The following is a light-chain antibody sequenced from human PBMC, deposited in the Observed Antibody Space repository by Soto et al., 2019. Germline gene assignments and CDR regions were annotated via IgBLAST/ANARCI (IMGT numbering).Light chain of an antibody. CDR3: QTWGTGIVI. CDR2: LIRDGSH. V-gene: IGLV4-69*01. Sequence: QLVLTQSPSASASLGASVKLTCTLSSGHSNYAIAWHQQQPEKGPRYLMKLIRDGSHSKGDGIPNRFSGSSSGAERYLTISSHQSEDEADYYCQTWGTGIVIFGGGTKLTVL. J-gene: IGLJ2*01. CDR1: SGHSNYA.